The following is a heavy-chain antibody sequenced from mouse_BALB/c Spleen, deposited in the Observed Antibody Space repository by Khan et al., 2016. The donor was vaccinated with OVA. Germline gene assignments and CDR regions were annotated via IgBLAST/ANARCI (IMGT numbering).Heavy chain of an antibody. CDR1: GYSFTDYN. J-gene: IGHJ4*01. V-gene: IGHV1S135*01. CDR2: IDPYSGGA. CDR3: ARSFMAY. Sequence: VQLKQSGPELVKPGASVKVSCKASGYSFTDYNMDWVKQSHGESLEWIGYIDPYSGGANYNQKFKGKATLTVDKSSSTAFMHLNNLTSGDSAVFYCARSFMAYWGQGTSVTVSS.